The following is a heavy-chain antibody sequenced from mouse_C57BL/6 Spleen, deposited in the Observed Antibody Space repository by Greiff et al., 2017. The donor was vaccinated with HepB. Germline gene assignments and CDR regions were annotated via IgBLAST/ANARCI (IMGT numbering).Heavy chain of an antibody. V-gene: IGHV1-22*01. J-gene: IGHJ1*03. CDR3: AEGYSNSWYFDV. D-gene: IGHD2-5*01. CDR1: GYTFTDYN. Sequence: LQQSGPELVKPGASVKMSCKASGYTFTDYNMHWVKQSHGKSLEWIGYINPNNGGTSYNQKFKGKATLTVNKSSSTAYMELRSLTSEDSAVYYCAEGYSNSWYFDVWGTGTTVTVSS. CDR2: INPNNGGT.